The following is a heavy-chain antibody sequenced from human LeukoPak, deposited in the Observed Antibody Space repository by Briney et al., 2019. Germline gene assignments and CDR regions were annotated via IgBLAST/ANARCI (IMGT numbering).Heavy chain of an antibody. D-gene: IGHD3-22*01. J-gene: IGHJ4*02. CDR2: ISDSGDNT. Sequence: PGGSLRLSCAASGFTSSSYAMSWVRQAPGKGLEWVSGISDSGDNTYYTDSVKGRFTISRDNSKNTLYLQMNSLRTEDTAVYYCAYHSSGYYRTIDYWGQGTLVTVSS. V-gene: IGHV3-23*01. CDR1: GFTSSSYA. CDR3: AYHSSGYYRTIDY.